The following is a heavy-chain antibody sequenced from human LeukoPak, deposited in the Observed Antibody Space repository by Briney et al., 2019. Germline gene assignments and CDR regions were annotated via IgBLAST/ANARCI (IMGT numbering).Heavy chain of an antibody. D-gene: IGHD3-10*01. J-gene: IGHJ4*02. V-gene: IGHV3-15*01. CDR1: GFTFSSYA. Sequence: KSGGSLRLSCAASGFTFSSYAMSWVRQAPGKELEWVGRIKSKTDGGTTDYAAPVKGRFTISRDDSKNTLYLQMNSLKTEDTAVYYCTTHYYGSGSFDYWGQGTLVTVSS. CDR3: TTHYYGSGSFDY. CDR2: IKSKTDGGTT.